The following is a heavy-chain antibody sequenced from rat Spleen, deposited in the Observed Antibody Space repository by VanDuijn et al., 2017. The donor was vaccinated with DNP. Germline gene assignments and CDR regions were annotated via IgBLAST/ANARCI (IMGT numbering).Heavy chain of an antibody. J-gene: IGHJ3*01. CDR3: TTHELGPFAY. CDR1: GFTFSDYG. D-gene: IGHD5-1*01. V-gene: IGHV5S10*01. CDR2: IIHDGSST. Sequence: EVQLVESGGGLVQPGNSLQVSCATSGFTFSDYGMAWVRQSPKRGLEWVTIIIHDGSSTYYRDSVKGRFTISRNDEESTLYLQMDSLRSEDTATYYCTTHELGPFAYWGQGTLVTVSS.